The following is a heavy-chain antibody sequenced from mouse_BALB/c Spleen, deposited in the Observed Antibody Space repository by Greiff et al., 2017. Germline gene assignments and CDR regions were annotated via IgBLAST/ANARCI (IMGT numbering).Heavy chain of an antibody. Sequence: DVHLVESGGGLVKPGGSLKLSCAASGFTFSSYAMSWVRQSPEKRLEWVAEISSGGSYTYYPDTVTGRFTISRDNAKNTLYLEMSSLRSEDTAMYYCARRGLPYGSSLLYYYAMDYWGQGTSVTVSS. V-gene: IGHV5-9-4*01. J-gene: IGHJ4*01. CDR1: GFTFSSYA. CDR2: ISSGGSYT. CDR3: ARRGLPYGSSLLYYYAMDY. D-gene: IGHD1-1*01.